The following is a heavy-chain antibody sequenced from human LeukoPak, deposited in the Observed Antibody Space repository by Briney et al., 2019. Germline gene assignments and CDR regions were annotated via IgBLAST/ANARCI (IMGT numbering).Heavy chain of an antibody. CDR1: VASISNYY. V-gene: IGHV4-4*09. J-gene: IGHJ4*02. D-gene: IGHD5-18*01. CDR2: ISTSGST. Sequence: PSETLSLTCAVAVASISNYYWSWIRQAPGEVLEWIGYISTSGSTSYNPSLKGRVSISLDTSNTRYSLILNLVPAADTAVYFCASPRSSYRYTFDYWGPGALVTVPP. CDR3: ASPRSSYRYTFDY.